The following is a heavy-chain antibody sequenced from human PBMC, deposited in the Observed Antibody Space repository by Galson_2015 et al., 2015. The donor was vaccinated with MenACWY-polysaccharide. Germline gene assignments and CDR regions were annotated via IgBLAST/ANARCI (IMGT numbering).Heavy chain of an antibody. Sequence: GYTFSSYDINWVRQTTGQGLEWMGWMNPNSGNTGYAQKFQGRVTMTRNTSISIAYMELSSLRSEDTAVYYCARGGKYYYDSSGYLNWFDPWGQGTLVTVSS. D-gene: IGHD3-22*01. CDR1: GYTFSSYD. CDR3: ARGGKYYYDSSGYLNWFDP. J-gene: IGHJ5*02. CDR2: MNPNSGNT. V-gene: IGHV1-8*01.